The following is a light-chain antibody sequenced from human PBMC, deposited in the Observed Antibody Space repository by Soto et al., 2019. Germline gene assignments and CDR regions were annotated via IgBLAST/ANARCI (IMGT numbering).Light chain of an antibody. J-gene: IGLJ1*01. CDR2: QVT. V-gene: IGLV2-23*02. CDR3: CSSAPSRTFV. Sequence: QSVLTQPASVSGSPGQSITISCTGTSSDRAIYNYVSWYQQQPGKAPKLMIYQVTNRPSGVSNRFSGSEPDNTASLTISGLQAEDEADYYCCSSAPSRTFVFGTGTKVTVL. CDR1: SSDRAIYNY.